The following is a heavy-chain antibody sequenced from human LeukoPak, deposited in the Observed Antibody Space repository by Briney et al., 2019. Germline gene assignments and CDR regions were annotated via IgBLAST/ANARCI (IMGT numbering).Heavy chain of an antibody. D-gene: IGHD5-12*01. Sequence: GGSLRLACAASGFTFSSYGMHWVRQAPGKGLEWVAVISYDGSNKYYADSVKGRFTITRDNSKNTVYLQMNSLRAEDTAVYYCAKDIMSGYDTLYYYYYGMDVWGQGTTVTVSS. V-gene: IGHV3-30*18. CDR1: GFTFSSYG. CDR3: AKDIMSGYDTLYYYYYGMDV. J-gene: IGHJ6*02. CDR2: ISYDGSNK.